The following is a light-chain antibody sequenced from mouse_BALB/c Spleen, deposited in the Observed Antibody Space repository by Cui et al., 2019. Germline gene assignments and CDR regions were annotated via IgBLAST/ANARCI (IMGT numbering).Light chain of an antibody. CDR3: QQRSSYPFT. V-gene: IGKV4-57*01. CDR1: SSVSY. CDR2: STS. J-gene: IGKJ4*01. Sequence: QIVLTQSPAIMSASPGEKVTITRSASSSVSYMHWFQQKPGTSPKLWIYSTSNLASGVPARFSGSGSGTSYSLTISRMEAEDAATYYCQQRSSYPFTFGSGTKLEIK.